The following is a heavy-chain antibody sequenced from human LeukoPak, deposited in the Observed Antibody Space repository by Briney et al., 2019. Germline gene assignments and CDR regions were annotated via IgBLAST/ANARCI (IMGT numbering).Heavy chain of an antibody. Sequence: ASVKVSCKASGYTFTSYGISWVRQAPGQGLEWMGWISAYNGNTNYAQKLQGRVTMTTDTSTSTAYMELRSLRSDDTAVYYCARPGAPNDYVWESFRGGGYFDYWGQGTLVTVSS. V-gene: IGHV1-18*01. CDR3: ARPGAPNDYVWESFRGGGYFDY. CDR2: ISAYNGNT. CDR1: GYTFTSYG. J-gene: IGHJ4*02. D-gene: IGHD3-16*02.